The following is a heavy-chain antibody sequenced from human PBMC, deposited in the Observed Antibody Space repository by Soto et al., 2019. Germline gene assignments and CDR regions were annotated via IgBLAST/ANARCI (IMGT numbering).Heavy chain of an antibody. D-gene: IGHD2-8*01. J-gene: IGHJ5*02. CDR1: GYIFTAYY. CDR2: INPRAGST. CDR3: AKARRPGHCTSSTCRERRSDRSGP. V-gene: IGHV1-46*01. Sequence: ASVKVSCKASGYIFTAYYMHWVRQAPGQGLEWMGIINPRAGSTKYAQKFQGRVTMTRDTSTSTVYMDLSSLRSEDTAVYYCAKARRPGHCTSSTCRERRSDRSGPWGQGTRATVS.